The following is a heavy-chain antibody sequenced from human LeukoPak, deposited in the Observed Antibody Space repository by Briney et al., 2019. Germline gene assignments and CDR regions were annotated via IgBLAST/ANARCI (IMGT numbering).Heavy chain of an antibody. D-gene: IGHD5-24*01. V-gene: IGHV4-30-4*07. CDR1: GGSISSGGYS. CDR2: IHDSGST. J-gene: IGHJ6*03. Sequence: SETLSLTCAVSGGSISSGGYSWSRIRQTPGKALEWIAYIHDSGSTYYNPSLKSRVSISIDTSKNQFSLKLSSVTAADTAVYYCARGRRDGYTLYYMDVWAKGTTVTISS. CDR3: ARGRRDGYTLYYMDV.